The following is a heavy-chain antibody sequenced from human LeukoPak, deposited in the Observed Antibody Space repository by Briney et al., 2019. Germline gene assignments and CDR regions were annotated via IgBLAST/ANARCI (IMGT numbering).Heavy chain of an antibody. CDR3: ARQITSAQYYDILTGTYDAFDI. Sequence: ASVNVSCKASGYTFTGYYMHWVRQAPGQGLEWMGWINPNSGGTNYAQKFQGWVTMTRDTSISTAYMELSRLRSDDTAVYYCARQITSAQYYDILTGTYDAFDIWGQGTMVTVSS. D-gene: IGHD3-9*01. CDR1: GYTFTGYY. V-gene: IGHV1-2*04. CDR2: INPNSGGT. J-gene: IGHJ3*02.